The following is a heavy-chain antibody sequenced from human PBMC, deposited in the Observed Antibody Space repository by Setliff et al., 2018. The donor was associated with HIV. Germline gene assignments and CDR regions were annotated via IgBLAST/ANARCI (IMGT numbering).Heavy chain of an antibody. CDR1: GDSISNDS. Sequence: SETLSLTCTVSGDSISNDSWSWVRQPPGKGLEWIAYIYTTGSNNYNPSLKSRVTISVDTSKNQFSLKLSSETAADTSVYYCGRAVHSGWYYFDYWGQGTLVTVSS. J-gene: IGHJ4*02. D-gene: IGHD6-19*01. V-gene: IGHV4-4*09. CDR2: IYTTGSN. CDR3: GRAVHSGWYYFDY.